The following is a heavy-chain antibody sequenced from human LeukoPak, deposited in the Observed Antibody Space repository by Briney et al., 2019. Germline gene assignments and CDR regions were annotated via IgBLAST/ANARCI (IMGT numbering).Heavy chain of an antibody. CDR1: GGSISSSNYY. CDR3: ARYSSGPTLYNWFDP. J-gene: IGHJ5*02. D-gene: IGHD6-19*01. CDR2: IYYSGST. Sequence: SETLSLTCTVSGGSISSSNYYWGWIRQPPGKGLEWIGSIYYSGSTYYNPSLKSRVTISVDTSKNQFSLKLSSVTAADTAVYYCARYSSGPTLYNWFDPWGQGTLVTVSS. V-gene: IGHV4-39*01.